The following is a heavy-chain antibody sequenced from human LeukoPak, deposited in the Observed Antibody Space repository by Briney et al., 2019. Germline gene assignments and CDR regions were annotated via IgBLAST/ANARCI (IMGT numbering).Heavy chain of an antibody. Sequence: SETLSLTCTVSGGSISSYYWSWIRQPPGKGLEWIGYIYYSGSTNYNPSLKSRVTISVDTSKNQFSLKLSSVTAADTAVYYCARGRRRGSGSYGPDYWGQGTLVTVSS. CDR3: ARGRRRGSGSYGPDY. J-gene: IGHJ4*02. CDR1: GGSISSYY. V-gene: IGHV4-59*12. D-gene: IGHD3-10*01. CDR2: IYYSGST.